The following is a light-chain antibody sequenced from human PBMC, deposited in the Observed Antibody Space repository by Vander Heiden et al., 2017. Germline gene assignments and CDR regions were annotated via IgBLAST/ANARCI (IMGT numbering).Light chain of an antibody. Sequence: DIVMTQSPDSLAVSLGERATINCKSSQSVLYSSNNKNYLAWYQQKPGQPPKLLIYGASTRESGVPDRFSGSGSGTDFTLTISSLQAEDVAVYYCQQYDSTPRTFGQGTKVEIK. CDR1: QSVLYSSNNKNY. CDR2: GAS. CDR3: QQYDSTPRT. V-gene: IGKV4-1*01. J-gene: IGKJ1*01.